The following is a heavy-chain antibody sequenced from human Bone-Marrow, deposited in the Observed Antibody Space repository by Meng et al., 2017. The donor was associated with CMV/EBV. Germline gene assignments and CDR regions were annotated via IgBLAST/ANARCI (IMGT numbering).Heavy chain of an antibody. D-gene: IGHD2/OR15-2a*01. V-gene: IGHV1-2*02. CDR1: GYTFTSYD. CDR3: AREIRGKGSTLDV. Sequence: ASVKVSCKTSGYTFTSYDINWVRQATGQGLEWMGWINPNSGGTNYAQKFQGGVTMTRDTSISTAYMELSRLRSDDTAVYYCAREIRGKGSTLDVWGQGTTVTVSS. J-gene: IGHJ6*02. CDR2: INPNSGGT.